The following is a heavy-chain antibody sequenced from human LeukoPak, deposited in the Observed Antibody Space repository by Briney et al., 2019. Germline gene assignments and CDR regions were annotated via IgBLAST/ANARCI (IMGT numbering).Heavy chain of an antibody. Sequence: ASVKVSCKASGDTFTRCAFSWVRQAPGQGLEWMGWISAHTGNTEYPQKLQGRVTLTTDTSTSTAYMELSSLRSDDTAVYFCARDGRYDYIWGSFRYNSSAAYDIWGQGTMVTVSS. J-gene: IGHJ3*02. CDR3: ARDGRYDYIWGSFRYNSSAAYDI. CDR2: ISAHTGNT. D-gene: IGHD3-16*02. CDR1: GDTFTRCA. V-gene: IGHV1-18*01.